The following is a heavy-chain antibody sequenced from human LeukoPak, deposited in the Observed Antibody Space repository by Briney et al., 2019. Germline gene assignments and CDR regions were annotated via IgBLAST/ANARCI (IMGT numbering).Heavy chain of an antibody. D-gene: IGHD6-19*01. CDR2: ISGSGGST. Sequence: GGSLRLSCAASGFTFSSYAMSWVRQAPGKGLERVSGISGSGGSTYYADSAKGRFTISRDNSKNTLYLQVNSLRAEDTVVYYCAKDLGGSGWYPDAFDIWGQGTMVTVSS. V-gene: IGHV3-23*01. CDR3: AKDLGGSGWYPDAFDI. J-gene: IGHJ3*02. CDR1: GFTFSSYA.